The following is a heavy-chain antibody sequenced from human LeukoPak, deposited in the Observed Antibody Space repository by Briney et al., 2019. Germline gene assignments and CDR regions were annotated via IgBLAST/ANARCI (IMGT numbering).Heavy chain of an antibody. CDR3: AKDLRNYGYNYFDP. J-gene: IGHJ5*02. Sequence: PGGSLRLSCAASGFTFSSYGMHWVRQAPGKGLEWVAVIWYDGSNKYYADSVKGRFAISRDNSKNTLYLQMNSLRAEDTAIYYCAKDLRNYGYNYFDPWGQGTLVTVSS. CDR2: IWYDGSNK. D-gene: IGHD3-10*01. CDR1: GFTFSSYG. V-gene: IGHV3-33*06.